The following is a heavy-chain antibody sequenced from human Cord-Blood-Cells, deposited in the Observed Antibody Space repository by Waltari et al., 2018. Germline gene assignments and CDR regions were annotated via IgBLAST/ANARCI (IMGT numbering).Heavy chain of an antibody. Sequence: QVQLVQSGAAVKKPGSSVKVSCKASGGTFSSYAISWVRQAPGQGREWRGGINPSFGTANDAQKFQGRFTITADKSTSTAYMELSSLRSEDTAVYYCARDLHEQLVPLYYFDYWGQGTLVTVSS. V-gene: IGHV1-69*06. CDR3: ARDLHEQLVPLYYFDY. CDR2: INPSFGTA. CDR1: GGTFSSYA. J-gene: IGHJ4*02. D-gene: IGHD6-6*01.